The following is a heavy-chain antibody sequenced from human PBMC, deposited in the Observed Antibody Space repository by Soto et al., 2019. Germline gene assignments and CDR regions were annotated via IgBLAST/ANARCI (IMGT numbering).Heavy chain of an antibody. D-gene: IGHD3-10*02. CDR1: GASSSRDY. V-gene: IGHV4-4*07. Sequence: QVQLQESGPGLVKPSETLSLTCTVSGASSSRDYWSWIRQSGGRGLEWLGRIHDSGTTNYNPSLKSRLTLSVDTSKKQFFLEMRSVTVADTAFYFCARDVRSYYASWGQGILVTVSS. J-gene: IGHJ4*02. CDR2: IHDSGTT. CDR3: ARDVRSYYAS.